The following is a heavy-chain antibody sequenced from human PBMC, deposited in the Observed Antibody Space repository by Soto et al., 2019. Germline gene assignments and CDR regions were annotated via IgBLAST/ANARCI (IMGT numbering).Heavy chain of an antibody. CDR1: GFNFNIYA. CDR2: TGATGRTT. D-gene: IGHD1-20*01. Sequence: PGGSLRLSCAASGFNFNIYAMTWVRQAPGKGLEWVSTTGATGRTTYYADSVKGRFTVSKDNSQNTLDLQMSNLRAEDTAVYYCATVHNTSRSFDYWGQGTLVTVSS. J-gene: IGHJ4*02. CDR3: ATVHNTSRSFDY. V-gene: IGHV3-23*01.